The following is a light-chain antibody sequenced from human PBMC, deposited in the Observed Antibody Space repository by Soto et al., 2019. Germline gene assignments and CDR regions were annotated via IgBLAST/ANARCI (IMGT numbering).Light chain of an antibody. CDR2: AAS. Sequence: AIRMTQSPSSLSASTGDRVTITCRASQGISSYLAWYQQKPGKAPKLLIYAASTLQSGVPSRFSGSGSGTDFTLTISCLQSEDFAIYYCQHLDTFGQGTKVEIK. CDR1: QGISSY. J-gene: IGKJ1*01. V-gene: IGKV1-8*01. CDR3: QHLDT.